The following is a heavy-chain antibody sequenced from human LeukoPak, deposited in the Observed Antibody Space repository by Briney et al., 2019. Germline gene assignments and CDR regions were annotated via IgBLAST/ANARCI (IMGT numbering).Heavy chain of an antibody. D-gene: IGHD3-22*01. CDR1: GFTFSSYA. CDR2: ISYDGSNK. CDR3: ASPVVGPDAFDI. J-gene: IGHJ3*02. V-gene: IGHV3-30-3*01. Sequence: PGRSLRLSCAASGFTFSSYAMHWVRQAPGKGLEWVAVISYDGSNKYYADSVKGRFTISRDNSKNTLYLQMNSLRAEDTAVYYCASPVVGPDAFDIWGQGTMVTVSS.